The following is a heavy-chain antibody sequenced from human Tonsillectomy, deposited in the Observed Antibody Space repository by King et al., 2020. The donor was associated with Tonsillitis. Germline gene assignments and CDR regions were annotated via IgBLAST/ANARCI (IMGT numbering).Heavy chain of an antibody. Sequence: VQLVESGGGVVQPGRSLRLSCAASGFTFSSYGMHWVRQAPGKGLEWVSVVWNDGTNQYYADSMKGRFTISRDNSKNTLYLQMNSLGAEDTAVYYCARENYVWGSYPSFDYWGQGTLVIVSS. CDR1: GFTFSSYG. V-gene: IGHV3-33*08. D-gene: IGHD3-16*01. CDR3: ARENYVWGSYPSFDY. J-gene: IGHJ4*02. CDR2: VWNDGTNQ.